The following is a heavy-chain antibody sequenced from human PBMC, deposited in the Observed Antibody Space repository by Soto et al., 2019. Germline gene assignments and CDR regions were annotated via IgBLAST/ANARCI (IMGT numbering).Heavy chain of an antibody. CDR2: ISGSGTST. J-gene: IGHJ2*01. CDR3: AKEPITAVSYNYWYFDL. Sequence: EVLLLESGGGLVQPGGSLRLCCAASGFTFSSYAMTWVSQAPGKGLEWVSAISGSGTSTYYADSVKGRFTISRDNSKNTLYLQINSLSAEDTAVYYCAKEPITAVSYNYWYFDLWGRGTLVTVSS. CDR1: GFTFSSYA. V-gene: IGHV3-23*01. D-gene: IGHD3-16*01.